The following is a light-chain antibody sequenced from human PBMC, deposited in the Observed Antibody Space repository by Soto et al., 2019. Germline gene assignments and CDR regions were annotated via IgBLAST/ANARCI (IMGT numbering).Light chain of an antibody. Sequence: QPVLTQPPSTSGTPGQRVTISCSGSGSNIGSYTVNWYQQVPGTAPKLLIYSNNQRPSGVPDRFSASKSGTSVSLAITGLQSDDEADYYCAAWDDSLNGVVFGGGTKVTVL. CDR1: GSNIGSYT. CDR2: SNN. CDR3: AAWDDSLNGVV. V-gene: IGLV1-44*01. J-gene: IGLJ2*01.